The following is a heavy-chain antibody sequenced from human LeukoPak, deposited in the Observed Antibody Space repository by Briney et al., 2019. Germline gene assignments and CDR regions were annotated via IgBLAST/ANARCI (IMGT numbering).Heavy chain of an antibody. J-gene: IGHJ4*02. CDR3: ARDSGTIPFDY. CDR1: GYTFTSYA. V-gene: IGHV1-3*01. Sequence: ASVKVSCKASGYTFTSYAMHWVRQAPGQRLEWMGWINAGNGNTRYSQKFQGRVTITRDTSASTAYMELSSLRSEDTAVYYCARDSGTIPFDYWGQGTLVTVSS. CDR2: INAGNGNT. D-gene: IGHD1-1*01.